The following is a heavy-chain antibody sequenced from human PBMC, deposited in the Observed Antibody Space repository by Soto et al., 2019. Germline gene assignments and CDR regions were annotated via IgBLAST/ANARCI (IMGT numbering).Heavy chain of an antibody. CDR1: GFTFSNAW. CDR3: TTIDY. CDR2: IXXXTXXXXT. J-gene: IGHJ4*02. Sequence: GGSQRLSCAASGFTFSNAWMSWVRQAPGKGLXXVGXIXXXTXXXXTDYAAPVKGRFTISRDDSKNTLYLQMNSLKTEDTAVYYCTTIDYWGQGTLVTVSS. V-gene: IGHV3-15*01.